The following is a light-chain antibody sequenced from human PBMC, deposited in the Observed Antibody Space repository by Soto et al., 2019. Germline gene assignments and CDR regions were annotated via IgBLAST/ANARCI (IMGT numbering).Light chain of an antibody. CDR1: RNISSD. J-gene: IGKJ2*01. CDR2: RAS. Sequence: IQMTQSPSSLSASVGDRVTLTCRASRNISSDLNWYQQKPGKAPKLLIYRASTLQNGVPSRFSGSRSATDFTLTITTLQPEDFATYSCQQSYSTLPYTCGQGTKVEIK. CDR3: QQSYSTLPYT. V-gene: IGKV1-39*01.